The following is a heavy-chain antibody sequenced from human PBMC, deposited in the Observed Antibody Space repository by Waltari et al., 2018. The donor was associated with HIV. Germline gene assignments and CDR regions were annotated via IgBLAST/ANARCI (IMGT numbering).Heavy chain of an antibody. CDR2: NYPRDSET. J-gene: IGHJ4*02. D-gene: IGHD3-10*01. Sequence: EVQLLQSGAEVKKPGESLNILCKGSGYSFPGYWIGWVRQKPGKGLEWMGINYPRDSETRLSPSFQGQVTISADKSIDTAYLHWTSLKASDTAIYYCTRQLYRGGEVAYWGQGTLVTVSS. V-gene: IGHV5-51*01. CDR3: TRQLYRGGEVAY. CDR1: GYSFPGYW.